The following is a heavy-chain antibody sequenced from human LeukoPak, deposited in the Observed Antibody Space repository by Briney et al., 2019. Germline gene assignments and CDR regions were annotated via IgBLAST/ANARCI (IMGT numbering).Heavy chain of an antibody. CDR3: AKVRRDGYNYAFDP. CDR1: GFTFSSYG. Sequence: PGGSLRLSCAASGFTFSSYGVHWVRQAPGKGLEWVAFIRYDGSNKYYADSVKGRFTISRDNSKNTLYLQMNSLRAEDTAVYYCAKVRRDGYNYAFDPWGQGTLVTVSS. J-gene: IGHJ5*02. CDR2: IRYDGSNK. V-gene: IGHV3-30*02. D-gene: IGHD5-24*01.